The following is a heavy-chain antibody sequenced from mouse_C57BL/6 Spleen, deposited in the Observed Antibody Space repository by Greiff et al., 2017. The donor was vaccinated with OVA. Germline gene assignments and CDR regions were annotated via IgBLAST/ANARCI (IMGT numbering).Heavy chain of an antibody. D-gene: IGHD2-4*01. V-gene: IGHV2-5*01. CDR2: IWRGGST. CDR3: AKNYYDYDGFAY. CDR1: GFSLTSYG. J-gene: IGHJ3*01. Sequence: VQGVESGPGLVQPSQSLSITCTVSGFSLTSYGVHWVRQSPGKGLEWLGVIWRGGSTDYNAAFMSRLSITKDNSKSQVFFKMNSLQADDTAIYYCAKNYYDYDGFAYWGQGTLVTVSA.